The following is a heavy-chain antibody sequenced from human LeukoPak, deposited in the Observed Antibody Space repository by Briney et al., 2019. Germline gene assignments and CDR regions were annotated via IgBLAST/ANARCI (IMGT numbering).Heavy chain of an antibody. J-gene: IGHJ6*02. V-gene: IGHV3-7*01. Sequence: GGSLRLSCAASGFTFSSYWMSWVRQAPGKGLEWLANIKQDGSEKYYVDSVKGRFTISRDNAKNSLYLQMNSLRAEDTAVYYCARDSPYSYYYYGMDVWGQGTTVTVSS. CDR3: ARDSPYSYYYYGMDV. CDR2: IKQDGSEK. CDR1: GFTFSSYW.